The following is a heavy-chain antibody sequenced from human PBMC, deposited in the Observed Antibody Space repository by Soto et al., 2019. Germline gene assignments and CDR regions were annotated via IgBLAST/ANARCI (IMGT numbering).Heavy chain of an antibody. Sequence: SETLSLTCAVSGDSISSPNWWSWVRQAPGKGLEWIGEIYYSGRTNYSPSLKSRVTISVDNSKNQLSLNLRSVTAADTAVYYCALRPGITIFCVLVRYVFDIWGQGTMVTVSS. CDR2: IYYSGRT. V-gene: IGHV4-4*02. J-gene: IGHJ3*02. CDR3: ALRPGITIFCVLVRYVFDI. CDR1: GDSISSPNW. D-gene: IGHD3-3*01.